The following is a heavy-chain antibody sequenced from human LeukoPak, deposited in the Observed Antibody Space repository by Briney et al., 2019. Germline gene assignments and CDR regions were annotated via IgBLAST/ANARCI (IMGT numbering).Heavy chain of an antibody. CDR1: GFTLSSYG. CDR3: AKDTYSSSSVIDY. V-gene: IGHV3-30*02. Sequence: GGSLRLSCAASGFTLSSYGMHWVRQAPGKGLEWVAFIRFTISRDNSRNTLYLQMNSLRAEDTAVYYCAKDTYSSSSVIDYWGQGTLVTVSS. D-gene: IGHD6-6*01. J-gene: IGHJ4*02.